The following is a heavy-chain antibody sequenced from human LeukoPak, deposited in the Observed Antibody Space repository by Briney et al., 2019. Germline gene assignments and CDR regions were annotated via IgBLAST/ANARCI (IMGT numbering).Heavy chain of an antibody. CDR2: ISYDGSNK. D-gene: IGHD3-3*01. CDR1: GFTFSSYG. Sequence: GRSLRLSCAASGFTFSSYGMHWVRQAPGKGLEWVAVISYDGSNKYYADSVKGRFTISRDNSKNTLYLQMNSLRAEDTAVYYCAKDLEGTPFDYWGQGILVTASS. V-gene: IGHV3-30*18. J-gene: IGHJ4*02. CDR3: AKDLEGTPFDY.